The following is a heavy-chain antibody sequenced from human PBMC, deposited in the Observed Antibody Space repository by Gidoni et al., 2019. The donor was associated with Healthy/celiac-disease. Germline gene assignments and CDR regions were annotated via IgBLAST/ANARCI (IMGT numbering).Heavy chain of an antibody. Sequence: QVQLVESGGGVVQPGRSLRLSCAASGFTFSSSGMHWVRQAPGKGLEWVAVIWYDGSNKYYADSVKGRFTISRDNSKNTLYLQMNSLRAEDTAVYYCARDFLEWFLDYYYYYGMDVWGQGTTVTVSS. J-gene: IGHJ6*02. CDR3: ARDFLEWFLDYYYYYGMDV. V-gene: IGHV3-33*01. CDR2: IWYDGSNK. CDR1: GFTFSSSG. D-gene: IGHD3-3*01.